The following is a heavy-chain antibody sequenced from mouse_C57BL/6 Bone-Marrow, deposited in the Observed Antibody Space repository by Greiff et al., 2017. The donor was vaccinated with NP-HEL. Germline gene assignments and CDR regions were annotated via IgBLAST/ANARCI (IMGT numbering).Heavy chain of an antibody. CDR1: GYAFSSSW. CDR2: IYPGDGDT. J-gene: IGHJ3*01. Sequence: QVQLQQSGPELVKPGASVKISCKASGYAFSSSWMNWVKQRPGKGLEWIGRIYPGDGDTNYNGKFKGKATLTADKSSSTAYMQLSSLTSEDSAVYVCARRDYDGYDVGFAYWGQGTLVTVSA. V-gene: IGHV1-82*01. CDR3: ARRDYDGYDVGFAY. D-gene: IGHD2-3*01.